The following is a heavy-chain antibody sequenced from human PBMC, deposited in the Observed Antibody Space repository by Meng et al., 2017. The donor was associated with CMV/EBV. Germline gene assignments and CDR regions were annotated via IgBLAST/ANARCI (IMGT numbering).Heavy chain of an antibody. J-gene: IGHJ2*01. V-gene: IGHV4-34*01. CDR2: INHSGST. D-gene: IGHD2-21*01. CDR1: GGSFSGYY. CDR3: ARSVVVIATRRGYFDL. Sequence: YGGSFSGYYWRGIRQPPGKGLEWIGEINHSGSTNYNPSLKSRVTISVDTSKNQFSLKLSSVTAADTAVYYCARSVVVIATRRGYFDLWGRGTLVTVSS.